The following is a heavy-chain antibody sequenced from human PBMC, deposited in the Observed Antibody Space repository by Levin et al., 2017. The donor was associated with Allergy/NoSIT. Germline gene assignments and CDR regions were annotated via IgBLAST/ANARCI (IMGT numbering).Heavy chain of an antibody. CDR2: ISSSSSYI. CDR1: GFTFSSYS. V-gene: IGHV3-21*01. J-gene: IGHJ4*02. D-gene: IGHD2-15*01. CDR3: ARGCRGGSCYDY. Sequence: GGSLRLSCAASGFTFSSYSMNWVRQAPGKGLEWVSSISSSSSYIYYADSVKGRFTISRDNAKNSLYLQMNSLRAEDTAVYYCARGCRGGSCYDYWGQGTLVTVSS.